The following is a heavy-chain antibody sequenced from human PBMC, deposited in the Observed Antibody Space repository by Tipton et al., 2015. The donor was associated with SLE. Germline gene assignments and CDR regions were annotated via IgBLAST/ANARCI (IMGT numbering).Heavy chain of an antibody. J-gene: IGHJ6*02. CDR1: GGSISSGGYY. Sequence: TLSLTCTVSGGSISSGGYYWSWIRQHPGKGLEWIGEINHRGSTNYNPSLKSRVTISVDTSQNQFSLKLSSVTAADTAVYYCARHPNRSPGNYYYGLDVWGQGTTVTVSS. V-gene: IGHV4-31*03. D-gene: IGHD3-10*01. CDR3: ARHPNRSPGNYYYGLDV. CDR2: INHRGST.